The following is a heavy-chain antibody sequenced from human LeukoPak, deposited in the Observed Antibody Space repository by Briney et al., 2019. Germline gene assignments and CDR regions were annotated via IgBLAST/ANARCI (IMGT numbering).Heavy chain of an antibody. V-gene: IGHV1-69*05. CDR3: ARLGPYCGGDCYSSAGY. Sequence: SVKVSCKASGGTFSSYAIGWVRQAPGQGLEWMGGIIPIFGTANYAQKFQGRVTITTDESTSTAYMELSSLRSEDTAVYYCARLGPYCGGDCYSSAGYWGQGTLVTVSS. CDR1: GGTFSSYA. J-gene: IGHJ4*02. CDR2: IIPIFGTA. D-gene: IGHD2-21*02.